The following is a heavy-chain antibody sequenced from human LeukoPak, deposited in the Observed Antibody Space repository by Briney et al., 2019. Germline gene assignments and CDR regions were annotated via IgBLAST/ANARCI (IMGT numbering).Heavy chain of an antibody. CDR2: ISSSSSYI. CDR1: GFTFSSYS. Sequence: GGSLRLSCAASGFTFSSYSMNWVRQAPGRGLEWVSSISSSSSYIYYADSVKGRFTISRDNAKNSLYLQMNSLRAEDTAVYYCARTPGIAAFDYWGQGTLVTVSS. V-gene: IGHV3-21*01. CDR3: ARTPGIAAFDY. J-gene: IGHJ4*02. D-gene: IGHD6-13*01.